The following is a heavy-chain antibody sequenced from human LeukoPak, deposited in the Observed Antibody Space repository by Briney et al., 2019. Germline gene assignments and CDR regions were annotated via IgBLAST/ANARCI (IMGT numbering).Heavy chain of an antibody. D-gene: IGHD1-1*01. CDR3: ARDPLHWNDGVDDSFDI. CDR1: GFTFSNYG. V-gene: IGHV3-30*02. Sequence: GGSLRLSCAASGFTFSNYGMHWVRQAPGKGLEWVALIGFDGSHKYYADSVKGRFTISRDNSKSTVYLQMNSLRAEDTAVYYCARDPLHWNDGVDDSFDIWGQGTMVTVSS. J-gene: IGHJ3*02. CDR2: IGFDGSHK.